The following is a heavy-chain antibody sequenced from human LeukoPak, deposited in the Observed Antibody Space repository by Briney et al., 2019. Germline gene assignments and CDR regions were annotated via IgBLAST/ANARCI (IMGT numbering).Heavy chain of an antibody. V-gene: IGHV1-69*05. D-gene: IGHD1/OR15-1a*01. CDR2: LIPIFGTA. CDR3: ARSGTIVVKTPNWFDP. Sequence: SVKVSCKASGGTFSSYAISWVRQAPGQGLEWMGGLIPIFGTANYAQKFQGRVTITTDKSTSTAYIELSSLRSEDTAVYYCARSGTIVVKTPNWFDPWGQGTLVTVSS. CDR1: GGTFSSYA. J-gene: IGHJ5*02.